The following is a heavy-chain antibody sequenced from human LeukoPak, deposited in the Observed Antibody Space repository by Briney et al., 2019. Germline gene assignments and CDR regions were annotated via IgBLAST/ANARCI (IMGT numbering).Heavy chain of an antibody. Sequence: GGSLRLSCAASGFTFSSYSMNWVRQAPGKGLEWASSISSSSSYIYYADSVKGRFTISRDNAKNSLYLQMNSLRAEDTAVYYCAREKPALTYYYDSSGYYYFDYWGQGTLVTVSS. D-gene: IGHD3-22*01. CDR2: ISSSSSYI. J-gene: IGHJ4*02. CDR1: GFTFSSYS. CDR3: AREKPALTYYYDSSGYYYFDY. V-gene: IGHV3-21*01.